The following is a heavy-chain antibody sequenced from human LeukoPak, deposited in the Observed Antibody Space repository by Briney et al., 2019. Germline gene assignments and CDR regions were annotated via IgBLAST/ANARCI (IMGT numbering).Heavy chain of an antibody. Sequence: ASVKVSCTASGGTFSSYAISWVRQAPGQGLEWMGRIIPILGIANYAQKFQGRVTITADKSTSTAYMELSSLRSEDTAVYYCASMDCSSTSCSTNWFDPWGQGTLVTVSS. CDR3: ASMDCSSTSCSTNWFDP. CDR2: IIPILGIA. J-gene: IGHJ5*02. CDR1: GGTFSSYA. V-gene: IGHV1-69*04. D-gene: IGHD2-2*02.